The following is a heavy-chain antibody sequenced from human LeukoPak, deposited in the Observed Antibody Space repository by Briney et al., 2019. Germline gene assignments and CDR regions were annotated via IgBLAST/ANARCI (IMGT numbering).Heavy chain of an antibody. CDR2: INHSGST. CDR3: ARGGRGYDILTGYSQPVYGMDV. Sequence: PSETVSLTCAVYGGSFSGYYWSWIRQPPGKGLEWIGEINHSGSTNYNPSLKSRVTISVDTSKSQFSLKLSSVTAADTAVYYCARGGRGYDILTGYSQPVYGMDVWGQGTTVTVSS. CDR1: GGSFSGYY. V-gene: IGHV4-34*01. D-gene: IGHD3-9*01. J-gene: IGHJ6*02.